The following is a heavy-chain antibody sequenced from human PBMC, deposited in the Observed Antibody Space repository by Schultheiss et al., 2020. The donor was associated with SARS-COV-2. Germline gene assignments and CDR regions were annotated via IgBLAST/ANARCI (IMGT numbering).Heavy chain of an antibody. Sequence: SETLSLTCTVSSGSISSSDWWSWVRQPPGTGLEWIGEISLSGSTYYNPSLKSRVTISVDTSKNQFSLKLSSVTAADTAVYYCARALAAGTNYYYYYYGMDVWGQGTTVTVSS. D-gene: IGHD6-13*01. CDR3: ARALAAGTNYYYYYYGMDV. V-gene: IGHV4-4*02. CDR1: SGSISSSDW. J-gene: IGHJ6*02. CDR2: ISLSGST.